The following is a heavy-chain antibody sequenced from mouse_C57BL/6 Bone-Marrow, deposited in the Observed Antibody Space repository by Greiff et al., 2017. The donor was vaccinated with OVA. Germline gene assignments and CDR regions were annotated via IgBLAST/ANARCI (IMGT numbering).Heavy chain of an antibody. CDR1: GYTFTSYW. D-gene: IGHD1-1*01. CDR3: ARGFITTVVAPYFDY. V-gene: IGHV1-69*01. CDR2: IDPSDSYT. Sequence: VQLQQPGAELVMPGASVKLSCKASGYTFTSYWMHWVKQRPGQGLEWIGEIDPSDSYTNYNQKFKGKSTLTVDKSSSTAYMQLSSLTAEDSAVYYCARGFITTVVAPYFDYWGQGTTLTVSS. J-gene: IGHJ2*01.